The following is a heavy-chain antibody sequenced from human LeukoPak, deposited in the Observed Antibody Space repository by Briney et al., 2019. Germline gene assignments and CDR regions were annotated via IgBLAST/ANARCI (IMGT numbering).Heavy chain of an antibody. D-gene: IGHD3-22*01. Sequence: PGGSLRLSCAASGFTFNNYGLIWVRQAPGKGLEWVAAISNDGGGIMYAAFVEGRFTISRDNSKNTLFLQMNSLRAEDTALYYCAKGSTGYFADPWGQGTLVTVSS. V-gene: IGHV3-23*01. CDR2: ISNDGGGI. CDR1: GFTFNNYG. CDR3: AKGSTGYFADP. J-gene: IGHJ5*02.